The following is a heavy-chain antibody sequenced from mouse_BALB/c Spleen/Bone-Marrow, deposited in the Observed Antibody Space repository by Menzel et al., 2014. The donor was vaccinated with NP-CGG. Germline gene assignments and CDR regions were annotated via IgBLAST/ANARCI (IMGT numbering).Heavy chain of an antibody. D-gene: IGHD1-2*01. J-gene: IGHJ2*01. CDR3: TRLTYYGLSDY. Sequence: EVKLVEPGGGLVQPGGSLKLSCTASGFDFSRYWMSWVRQAPGKGLQWIGEINPESSTVNYTPSLKDKFIISRDNAKNALYLQVSKVRSEDTALYYCTRLTYYGLSDYWGQGTTLTVSS. CDR2: INPESSTV. CDR1: GFDFSRYW. V-gene: IGHV4-1*02.